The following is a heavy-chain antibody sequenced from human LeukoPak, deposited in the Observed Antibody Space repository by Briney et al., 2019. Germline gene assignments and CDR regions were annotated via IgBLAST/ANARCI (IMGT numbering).Heavy chain of an antibody. J-gene: IGHJ4*02. CDR2: ISWNSGSI. D-gene: IGHD3-10*01. CDR3: AKDRHGSGSYLGY. V-gene: IGHV3-9*01. CDR1: GFTFSSYW. Sequence: GGSLRLSCAASGFTFSSYWMHWVRQAPGKGLVWVSGISWNSGSIGYADSVKGRFTISRDNAKNSLYLQMNSLRAEDTALYYCAKDRHGSGSYLGYWGQGTLVTVSS.